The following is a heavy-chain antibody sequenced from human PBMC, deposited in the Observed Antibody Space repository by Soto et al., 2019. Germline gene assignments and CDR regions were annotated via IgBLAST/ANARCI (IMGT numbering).Heavy chain of an antibody. D-gene: IGHD2-15*01. Sequence: QVQLVQSGAEVKKPGSSVKVSCKASGGTFSSYTISWVRQAPGQGLEWMGRIIPILGIANYAQKFQGRVTITADKSTSTAYMELSSLRSEDTAVYYCASTMGYCSGGSCSQAFDYCGHGTLVTVSS. J-gene: IGHJ4*01. V-gene: IGHV1-69*02. CDR3: ASTMGYCSGGSCSQAFDY. CDR1: GGTFSSYT. CDR2: IIPILGIA.